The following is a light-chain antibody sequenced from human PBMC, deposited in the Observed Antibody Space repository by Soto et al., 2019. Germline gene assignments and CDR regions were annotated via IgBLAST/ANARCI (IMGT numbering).Light chain of an antibody. CDR3: QQYGSLPIT. Sequence: ESVLTQSPGTVSLSPGEGATLSCRASQSVSSSYLAWYQQKPGQAPRLLIYGASSRATGIPDRFSGSGSGTDFTLTISRLEPEDFAVYYCQQYGSLPITFGQGTRLEIK. CDR1: QSVSSSY. CDR2: GAS. V-gene: IGKV3-20*01. J-gene: IGKJ5*01.